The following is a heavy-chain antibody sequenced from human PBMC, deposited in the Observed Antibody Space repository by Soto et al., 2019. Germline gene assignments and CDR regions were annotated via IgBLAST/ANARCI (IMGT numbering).Heavy chain of an antibody. CDR3: ARDPPYCSGGSCYSVGAADI. CDR1: GFIVSRNY. J-gene: IGHJ3*02. V-gene: IGHV3-53*04. D-gene: IGHD2-15*01. Sequence: EVQLVESGGGLVQPGGSLRLSCAVSGFIVSRNYMSWVRQAPGKGLEWVSVIYSGGSTYYVDSVKGRFTISRHNSKNTLYLQMNSLRPEDTAVYYCARDPPYCSGGSCYSVGAADIWGQGTMVTVSS. CDR2: IYSGGST.